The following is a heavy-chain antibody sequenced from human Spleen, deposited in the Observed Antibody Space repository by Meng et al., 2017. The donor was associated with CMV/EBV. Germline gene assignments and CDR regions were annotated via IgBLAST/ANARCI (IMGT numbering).Heavy chain of an antibody. D-gene: IGHD1-26*01. V-gene: IGHV3-49*04. CDR2: IRSKAYGGTT. CDR1: GFTFGDYA. CDR3: ARERWELLTGKYYFDY. Sequence: GESLKISCTASGFTFGDYAMSWVRQAPGKGLEWVGFIRSKAYGGTTEYAASVKGRFTISRDDSKSIAYLQMNSLKTEDTAVYYCARERWELLTGKYYFDYWGQGTLVTVSS. J-gene: IGHJ4*02.